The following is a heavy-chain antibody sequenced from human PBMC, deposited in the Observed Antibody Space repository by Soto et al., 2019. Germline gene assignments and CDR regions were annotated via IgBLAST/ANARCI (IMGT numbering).Heavy chain of an antibody. CDR2: IGANGGGT. V-gene: IGHV3-23*01. CDR3: ARDPNGDYLGAFDF. D-gene: IGHD4-17*01. J-gene: IGHJ3*01. CDR1: GFTFSSFF. Sequence: EVQLLEPGGGLVQPGGSLRLSCAASGFTFSSFFMSWVRQGPGKGVDWGSGIGANGGGTYYSDAEKGRFIISRDNSKNTLYLQMNSLRAEDTAVYYCARDPNGDYLGAFDFWGQKTMVTVPS.